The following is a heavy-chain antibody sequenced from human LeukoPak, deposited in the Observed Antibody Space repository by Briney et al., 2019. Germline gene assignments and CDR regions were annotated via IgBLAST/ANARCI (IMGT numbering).Heavy chain of an antibody. V-gene: IGHV1-2*02. CDR2: INPNSGGT. J-gene: IGHJ6*02. CDR3: ARGSVSRSFGELLIWNYYYYGMDV. CDR1: GYTFTGYY. Sequence: ASVKVSCKASGYTFTGYYMNWVRQAPGQGLEWMGWINPNSGGTNYAQKFQGRVTMTRDTSISTAYMELSRLRSDDTAVYYCARGSVSRSFGELLIWNYYYYGMDVWGQGTTVTVSS. D-gene: IGHD3-10*01.